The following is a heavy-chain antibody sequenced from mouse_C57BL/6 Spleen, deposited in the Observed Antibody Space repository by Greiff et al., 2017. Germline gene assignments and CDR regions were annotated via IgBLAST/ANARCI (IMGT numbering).Heavy chain of an antibody. CDR1: GYTFTDYN. D-gene: IGHD1-1*01. V-gene: IGHV1-22*01. CDR2: INPNNGGT. Sequence: EVQLQESGPELVKPGASVKMSCKASGYTFTDYNMHWVKQSHGKSLEWIGYINPNNGGTSYNQKFKGKATLTVNKSSSTAYMELRSLTSEDSAVYYCARRLLRDWYFDVWGTGTTVTVSS. J-gene: IGHJ1*03. CDR3: ARRLLRDWYFDV.